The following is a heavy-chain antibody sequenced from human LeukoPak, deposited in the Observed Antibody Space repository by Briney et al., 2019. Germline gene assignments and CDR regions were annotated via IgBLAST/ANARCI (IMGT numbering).Heavy chain of an antibody. Sequence: GGSLRLSCAASGFTFSSYEMNWVRQAPGKGLEWISYISSSGSTMYYADSVKGRFTISRDNAKNSLYLQMNSLRAEDTAVYYCARVVAGYYFDYWGQGTLVTVSS. V-gene: IGHV3-48*03. CDR3: ARVVAGYYFDY. CDR1: GFTFSSYE. D-gene: IGHD6-19*01. J-gene: IGHJ4*02. CDR2: ISSSGSTM.